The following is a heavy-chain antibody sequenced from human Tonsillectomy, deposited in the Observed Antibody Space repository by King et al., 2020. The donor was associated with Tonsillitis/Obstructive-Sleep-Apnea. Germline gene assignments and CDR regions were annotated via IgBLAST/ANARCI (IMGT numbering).Heavy chain of an antibody. CDR3: ATYRYNDSYMGV. D-gene: IGHD3-16*02. V-gene: IGHV1-18*01. CDR1: GYTFTSFG. Sequence: QLVQSGAEVKKPGASVKVSCKASGYTFTSFGISWVRQAPGQGLEWMGWISGYNGNTNYAQKLQGRVTMTTDTSTSTAYLDRRSLRSDDTAVYYCATYRYNDSYMGVWGKETTVTISS. CDR2: ISGYNGNT. J-gene: IGHJ6*03.